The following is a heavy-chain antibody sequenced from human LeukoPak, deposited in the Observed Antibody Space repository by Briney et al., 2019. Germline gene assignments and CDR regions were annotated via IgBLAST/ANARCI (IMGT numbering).Heavy chain of an antibody. J-gene: IGHJ5*02. Sequence: GRSQRLSCAASGFTFSSYGMHWVRQAPGKGLEWVAVIWYDGSNKYYADSVKGRFTISRDNPKNTLYLQMNSLRAEDTAVYYCARDRSVVVAAYWFDPWGQGTLVTVSS. D-gene: IGHD2-15*01. V-gene: IGHV3-33*01. CDR2: IWYDGSNK. CDR3: ARDRSVVVAAYWFDP. CDR1: GFTFSSYG.